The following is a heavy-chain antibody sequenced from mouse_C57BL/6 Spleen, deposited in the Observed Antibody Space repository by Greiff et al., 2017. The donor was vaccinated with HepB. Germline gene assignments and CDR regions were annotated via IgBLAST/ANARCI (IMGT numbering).Heavy chain of an antibody. CDR1: GYTFTSYW. CDR2: INPSNGGT. J-gene: IGHJ2*01. Sequence: VQLQQPGTELVKPGASVKLSCKASGYTFTSYWMHWVKQRPGQGLEWIGNINPSNGGTNYNEKFKSKATLTVDKSSSTAYMQRSSLTSEDSAVYYCARDSPGYYGSSYFDYWGQGTTLTVSS. V-gene: IGHV1-53*01. CDR3: ARDSPGYYGSSYFDY. D-gene: IGHD1-1*01.